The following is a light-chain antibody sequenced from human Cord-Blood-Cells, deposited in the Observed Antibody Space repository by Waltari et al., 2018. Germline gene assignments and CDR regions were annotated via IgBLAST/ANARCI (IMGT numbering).Light chain of an antibody. CDR2: DVS. CDR3: CSYAGSSLV. J-gene: IGLJ3*02. CDR1: SSDVGGYNY. Sequence: QSALTQPRSVSGSPGQSVTISCTGTSSDVGGYNYVSWYQQHPGKAPKLMIYDVSKRPSEVPDRFSCSKSGNTASLTISGLQAEDEADYYCCSYAGSSLVFGGGTKLTVL. V-gene: IGLV2-11*01.